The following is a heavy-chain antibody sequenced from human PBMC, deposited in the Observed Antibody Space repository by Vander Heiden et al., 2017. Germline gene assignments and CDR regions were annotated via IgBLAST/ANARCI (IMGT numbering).Heavy chain of an antibody. CDR1: GFTFSSYS. D-gene: IGHD2-15*01. CDR3: ARELDLVYGSGGSCAGLDY. J-gene: IGHJ4*02. Sequence: EVQLVESGGGLVQPGGSLRLSCAASGFTFSSYSMNWVRKAPGKGLEWVSYISRSSSTIYYAEYVKGRGTISRDNAKNSLYLQMKSRRDEETAVYYCARELDLVYGSGGSCAGLDYWGQGTLVTVSS. CDR2: ISRSSSTI. V-gene: IGHV3-48*02.